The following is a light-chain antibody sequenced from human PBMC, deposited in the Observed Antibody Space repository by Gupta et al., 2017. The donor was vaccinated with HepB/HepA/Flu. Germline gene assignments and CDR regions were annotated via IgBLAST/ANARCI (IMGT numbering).Light chain of an antibody. CDR1: QSIDNY. CDR3: QQRSHWPLLT. CDR2: DSS. J-gene: IGKJ1*01. Sequence: EIVLTQSPATLSLSPGERATLSCRASQSIDNYLAWYQQKPGQAPRLLIYDSSIRATGIPARFSGSGSGTEFTLTITTRESEDYALYNCQQRSHWPLLTFGQGTKVEIK. V-gene: IGKV3-11*01.